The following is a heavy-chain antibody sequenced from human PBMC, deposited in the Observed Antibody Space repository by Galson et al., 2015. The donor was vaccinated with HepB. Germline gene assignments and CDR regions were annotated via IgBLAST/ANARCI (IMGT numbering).Heavy chain of an antibody. CDR3: ARVVRNSSGRAGAFDI. D-gene: IGHD6-19*01. CDR1: WDSVSSNSAA. CDR2: TYYRSKWYN. Sequence: CAISWDSVSSNSAAWYWIRQSPSRGLEWLGRTYYRSKWYNDYAVSVESRITINPDTSKNQFSLQLNSVTPEDTAVYYCARVVRNSSGRAGAFDIWGQGTMVTVSS. V-gene: IGHV6-1*01. J-gene: IGHJ3*02.